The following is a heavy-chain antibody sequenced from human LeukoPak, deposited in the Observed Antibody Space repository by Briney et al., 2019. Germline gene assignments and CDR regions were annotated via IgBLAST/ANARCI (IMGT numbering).Heavy chain of an antibody. CDR3: AREWHTGLIAY. J-gene: IGHJ4*02. Sequence: GRSLRLSCAASGFTFSSYAMHWVRQAPGKGLECVAVTSNDGSNKSYADSVEGRFTISRDNSKNTLYLQMNSLRAEDTAVYYCAREWHTGLIAYWGQGTLVSVSS. D-gene: IGHD3-16*02. CDR1: GFTFSSYA. V-gene: IGHV3-30*04. CDR2: TSNDGSNK.